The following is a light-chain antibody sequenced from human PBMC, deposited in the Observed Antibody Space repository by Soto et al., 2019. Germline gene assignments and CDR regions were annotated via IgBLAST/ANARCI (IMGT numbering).Light chain of an antibody. V-gene: IGKV1-39*01. CDR2: AAS. Sequence: DIQMTQSPSSLSASVGDRVTITCRASQSISRNLNWYQHKPGKAPKLLIYAASSLQNGVPSRFSGGGSSTDFTLSISSLQPEDFGTYSCQQSYTTASITCGQGTRLEIK. J-gene: IGKJ5*01. CDR3: QQSYTTASIT. CDR1: QSISRN.